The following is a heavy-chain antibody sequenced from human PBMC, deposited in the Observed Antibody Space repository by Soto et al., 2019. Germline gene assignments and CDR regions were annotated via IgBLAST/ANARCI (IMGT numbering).Heavy chain of an antibody. Sequence: GASVKVSCKASGYTFTSYYMHWVRQAPGQGLEWMGIINPSGGSTSYAQKFQGRVTMTRDTSTRTVYMELSSLRSEDTAVYYCARTLPIETLIAVADSGYYYGMDVWGQGTTGTVS. D-gene: IGHD6-19*01. CDR1: GYTFTSYY. CDR2: INPSGGST. CDR3: ARTLPIETLIAVADSGYYYGMDV. V-gene: IGHV1-46*01. J-gene: IGHJ6*02.